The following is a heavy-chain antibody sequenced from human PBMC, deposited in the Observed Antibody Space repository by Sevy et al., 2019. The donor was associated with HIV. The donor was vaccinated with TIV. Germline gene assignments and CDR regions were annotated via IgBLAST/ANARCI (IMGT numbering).Heavy chain of an antibody. D-gene: IGHD2-21*02. Sequence: GGSLRLSCAASGFTFSSYAMHWVRQAPGKGLEWVALISYDGSNKYYAASVKGRFPISGDNSKNTLYLQMNSLRVEDTAVYYCARDCPVVVTATFDYWGQGTLVTVSS. CDR2: ISYDGSNK. V-gene: IGHV3-30-3*01. CDR3: ARDCPVVVTATFDY. J-gene: IGHJ4*02. CDR1: GFTFSSYA.